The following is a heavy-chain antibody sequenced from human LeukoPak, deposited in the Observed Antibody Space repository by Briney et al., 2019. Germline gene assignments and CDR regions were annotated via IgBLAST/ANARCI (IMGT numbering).Heavy chain of an antibody. J-gene: IGHJ4*02. V-gene: IGHV3-73*01. CDR3: ARGKPYYYGSGSYYGFDY. D-gene: IGHD3-10*01. Sequence: GGSLRLSCATSGFTFSGSVMQWVRQASGKGLEWVGRIRSKANSYATAYGASMKGRFTISRDDSKNTAYLQVNSLKTEDTAVYYCARGKPYYYGSGSYYGFDYWGQGTLVTVSS. CDR1: GFTFSGSV. CDR2: IRSKANSYAT.